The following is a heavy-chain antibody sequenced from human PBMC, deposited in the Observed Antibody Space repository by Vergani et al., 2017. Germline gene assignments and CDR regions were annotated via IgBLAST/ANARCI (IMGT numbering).Heavy chain of an antibody. CDR1: GSSANSYY. CDR2: VSFRGDT. V-gene: IGHV4-59*02. CDR3: ARSRIYYGAGSPDY. Sequence: QVKLQESGPGLVKPSETLSLTCTVSGSSANSYYWSWIRQPPGKGLEWLGYVSFRGDTLYDPSVKGRMTISLNTSSNQFSLYLTSVTAADTAVYYCARSRIYYGAGSPDYWGQGTQVTVSS. J-gene: IGHJ4*02. D-gene: IGHD3-10*01.